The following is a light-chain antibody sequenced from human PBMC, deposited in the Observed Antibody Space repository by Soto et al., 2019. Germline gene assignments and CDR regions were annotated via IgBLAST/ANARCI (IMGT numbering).Light chain of an antibody. V-gene: IGKV3-11*01. CDR1: QSVRSK. Sequence: EIVMTQSPTTLSVSPWERVTLSCRASQSVRSKVAWYQQKPGQAPRLLIYDASNRATGIPARFSGSGSGTDFTLTISSLEPEDFAVYYCQQRSNWLTFGGGTKV. J-gene: IGKJ4*01. CDR2: DAS. CDR3: QQRSNWLT.